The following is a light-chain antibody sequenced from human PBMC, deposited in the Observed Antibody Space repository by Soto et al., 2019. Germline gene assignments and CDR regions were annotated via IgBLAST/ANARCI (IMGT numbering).Light chain of an antibody. J-gene: IGKJ2*01. Sequence: DIQMTQSTSSLNASLGDRFTITCRASQGIDNYLAWFQQRPGKAPKSLIYSASTLHVGVPSKFSGSGSGTDFTLTISGLQPEDFATYYCQQYFNYPYTFAQGTKVDI. V-gene: IGKV1-16*02. CDR3: QQYFNYPYT. CDR2: SAS. CDR1: QGIDNY.